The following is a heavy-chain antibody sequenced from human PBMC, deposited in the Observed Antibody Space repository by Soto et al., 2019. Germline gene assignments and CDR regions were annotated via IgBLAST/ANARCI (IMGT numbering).Heavy chain of an antibody. Sequence: ASVKVSCKASGGTFSSYAISWVRQAPGQGLEWMGGIIPIFGTANYAQKFQGRVTITADESTSTAYMELSSLRSEDTAVYYCASSPYSSGWPPDAFDIWGQGTMVTVPS. CDR1: GGTFSSYA. V-gene: IGHV1-69*13. D-gene: IGHD3-22*01. CDR3: ASSPYSSGWPPDAFDI. J-gene: IGHJ3*02. CDR2: IIPIFGTA.